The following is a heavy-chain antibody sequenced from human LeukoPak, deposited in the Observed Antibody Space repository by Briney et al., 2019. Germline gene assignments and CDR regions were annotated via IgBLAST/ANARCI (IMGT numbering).Heavy chain of an antibody. CDR2: INHSGST. J-gene: IGHJ5*02. V-gene: IGHV4-34*01. CDR3: ARSQARLGWFDP. CDR1: GGSFSGYY. D-gene: IGHD6-19*01. Sequence: ASETLSLTCAVYGGSFSGYYWSWIRQPPGKGLEWIGEINHSGSTNYNPSLKSRVTILVDTSKNQFSLKLTSVTAADTAVYYCARSQARLGWFDPWGQGALVTVSS.